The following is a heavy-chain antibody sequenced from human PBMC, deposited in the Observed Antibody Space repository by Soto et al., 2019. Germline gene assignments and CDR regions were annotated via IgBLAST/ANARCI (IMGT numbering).Heavy chain of an antibody. CDR2: ISYDGSNK. J-gene: IGHJ5*02. Sequence: PGGSLRLSCAASGFTFSNYGMHWVRQAPGKGLEWVAVISYDGSNKYYADSVKGRFSISRDNSKNTLYLQMNSLRAEDTALYYCAKAQLEGYCTDAVCNNNWFDPWGQGTLVTVSS. CDR1: GFTFSNYG. CDR3: AKAQLEGYCTDAVCNNNWFDP. V-gene: IGHV3-30*18. D-gene: IGHD2-8*01.